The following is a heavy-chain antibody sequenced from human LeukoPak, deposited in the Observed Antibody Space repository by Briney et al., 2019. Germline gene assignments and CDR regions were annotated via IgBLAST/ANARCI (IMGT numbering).Heavy chain of an antibody. D-gene: IGHD6-13*01. CDR3: ARDPVGSSWFYFDY. Sequence: GRSLRLSCAASGFTFSSYAMHWVRQAPGKGLEGVAVISYDGSNKYYADSVKGRFTISRDNSKNTLYLQMNSLRAEDTAVYYCARDPVGSSWFYFDYWGQGTLVTVSS. J-gene: IGHJ4*02. CDR1: GFTFSSYA. CDR2: ISYDGSNK. V-gene: IGHV3-30*04.